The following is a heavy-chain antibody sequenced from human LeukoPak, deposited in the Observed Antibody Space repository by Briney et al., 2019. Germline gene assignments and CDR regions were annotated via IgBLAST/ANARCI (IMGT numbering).Heavy chain of an antibody. CDR3: ARVYYDRAYDY. D-gene: IGHD3-22*01. CDR2: IDPNSGGS. Sequence: ASVKVSCKASGYTSTVYYLHWVRQAPGQGLEWIGWIDPNSGGSNYAQKFQGRVTMTRDTSIGTAYMDLSRLRSDDTAVYYCARVYYDRAYDYWGQGTLVTVSS. J-gene: IGHJ4*02. V-gene: IGHV1-2*02. CDR1: GYTSTVYY.